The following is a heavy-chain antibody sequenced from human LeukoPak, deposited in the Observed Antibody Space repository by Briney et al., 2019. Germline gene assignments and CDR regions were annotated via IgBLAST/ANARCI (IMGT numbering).Heavy chain of an antibody. J-gene: IGHJ4*02. CDR2: IKEDGSEK. V-gene: IGHV3-7*01. Sequence: GGSLRLSCAASGFTFWMSWVRQAPGKGLEWVASIKEDGSEKYYGDSVKGRFTISRDNAKNSLYLEMNSLRVEDTAVYYCARDSSGYQWGQGTLVTVSS. CDR3: ARDSSGYQ. CDR1: GFTFW. D-gene: IGHD3-22*01.